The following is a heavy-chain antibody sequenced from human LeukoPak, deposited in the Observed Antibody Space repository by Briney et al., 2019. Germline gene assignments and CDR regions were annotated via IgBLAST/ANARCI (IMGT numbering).Heavy chain of an antibody. D-gene: IGHD3-22*01. CDR2: IYYSGST. V-gene: IGHV4-31*03. CDR1: GGSISSGGYY. J-gene: IGHJ4*02. CDR3: ARDRTGYYDSILPNYFDY. Sequence: SETPSLTCTVSGGSISSGGYYWSWIRQHPGTGLEWLGYIYYSGSTYYNPSLKSRVTISVDTSKNQFSLKLSSVTAADTAVYYCARDRTGYYDSILPNYFDYWGQGTLVTVSS.